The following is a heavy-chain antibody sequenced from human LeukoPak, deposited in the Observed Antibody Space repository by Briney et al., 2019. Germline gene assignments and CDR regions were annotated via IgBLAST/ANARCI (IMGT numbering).Heavy chain of an antibody. CDR3: ARSAGFVVVAAARPVDAFDI. Sequence: GGSLRLSCAASGFTFSSYSMNWVRQAPGKGLEWVSSISSSSSYIYYADSVKGRFTISRDNAKNSLYLQMNSLRAEDTAVYYCARSAGFVVVAAARPVDAFDIWGQGTMVTVSS. V-gene: IGHV3-21*01. D-gene: IGHD2-2*01. CDR1: GFTFSSYS. J-gene: IGHJ3*02. CDR2: ISSSSSYI.